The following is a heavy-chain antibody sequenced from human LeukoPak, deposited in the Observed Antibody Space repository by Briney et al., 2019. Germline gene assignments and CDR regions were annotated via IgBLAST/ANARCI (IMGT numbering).Heavy chain of an antibody. CDR2: IYYSGST. CDR1: GGSISSYY. CDR3: ARAYFYGSGSYYSFDY. J-gene: IGHJ4*02. V-gene: IGHV4-59*01. D-gene: IGHD3-10*01. Sequence: TSETLSLTCTVSGGSISSYYWSWTRQPPGKGLEWIGYIYYSGSTNYNPSLKSRVTISVDTSKNQFSLKLSSVTAAGTAVYYCARAYFYGSGSYYSFDYWGQGTLVTVSS.